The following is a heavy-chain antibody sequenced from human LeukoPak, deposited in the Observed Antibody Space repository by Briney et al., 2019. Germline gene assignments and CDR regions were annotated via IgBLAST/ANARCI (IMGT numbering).Heavy chain of an antibody. CDR2: IYTSGST. CDR1: GGSISSYY. Sequence: KPSETLSLTCTVSGGSISSYYWSWIRQPPGKGLEWIGYIYTSGSTNYNPSLKSRVTISVDTSKNQFSLKLSSVTAADTAVYYCARHSGKSGDNYDAFDIWGQGTMVTVSS. D-gene: IGHD4/OR15-4a*01. V-gene: IGHV4-4*09. J-gene: IGHJ3*02. CDR3: ARHSGKSGDNYDAFDI.